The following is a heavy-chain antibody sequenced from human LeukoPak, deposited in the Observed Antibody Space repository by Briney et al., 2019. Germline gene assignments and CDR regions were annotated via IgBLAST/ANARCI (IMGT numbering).Heavy chain of an antibody. CDR2: ISAYKSDT. CDR1: GYTFTNYG. CDR3: ARDGVKYSSLPLYSAY. D-gene: IGHD6-19*01. V-gene: IGHV1-18*01. Sequence: ASVKVSCKASGYTFTNYGISWVRQAPGQGLEWMGWISAYKSDTNYAQKFRGRVTMTTDTSTSTAYMELRSLRSDDTAVYYCARDGVKYSSLPLYSAYWGQGPVVTVSS. J-gene: IGHJ4*02.